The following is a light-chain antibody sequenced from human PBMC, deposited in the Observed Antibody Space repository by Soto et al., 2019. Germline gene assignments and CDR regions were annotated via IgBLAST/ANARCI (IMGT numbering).Light chain of an antibody. CDR1: QSVSSY. CDR2: DAS. V-gene: IGKV3-11*01. J-gene: IGKJ1*01. Sequence: EIVLTQSPATLSLSPGERATLSCRASQSVSSYLAWYQQKPGQAPRLLIYDASNRATGIPARFSGSGSGTDFTLTISSLEPEEFAVYYCQQRRNWPATFGQGTKVDIK. CDR3: QQRRNWPAT.